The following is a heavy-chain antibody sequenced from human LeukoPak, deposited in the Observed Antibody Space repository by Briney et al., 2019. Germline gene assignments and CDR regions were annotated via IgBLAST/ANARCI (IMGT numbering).Heavy chain of an antibody. J-gene: IGHJ4*02. CDR2: IDWDDDK. CDR3: ARTRATMRGFDY. V-gene: IGHV2-70*04. CDR1: GFSLSTSGMR. D-gene: IGHD5-12*01. Sequence: SGPALVKPTQTLTLTCTFSGFSLSTSGMRVSWIRQPPGKALEWLARIDWDDDKFYSTSLQTRLTISKDTSKNQVVLTMTNMDPVDTATYYCARTRATMRGFDYWGQGTLVTVSS.